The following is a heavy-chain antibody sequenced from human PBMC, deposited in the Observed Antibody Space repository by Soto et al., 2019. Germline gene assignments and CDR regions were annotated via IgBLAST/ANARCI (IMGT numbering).Heavy chain of an antibody. CDR1: GFSFSNYE. D-gene: IGHD5-12*01. V-gene: IGHV3-48*03. Sequence: EAELVESGGGLVQPGGSLRLSCAASGFSFSNYEMTWVRQAPGKGLEWISYISSSGDHMFYADSVKGRFTISRDNPKNSLYLQMNSLRAEDTALYYCARLLGYFDPWGQGTLVTVSS. CDR3: ARLLGYFDP. CDR2: ISSSGDHM. J-gene: IGHJ5*02.